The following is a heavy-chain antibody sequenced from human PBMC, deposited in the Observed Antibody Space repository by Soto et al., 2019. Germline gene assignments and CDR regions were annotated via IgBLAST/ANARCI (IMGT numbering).Heavy chain of an antibody. V-gene: IGHV3-20*04. Sequence: EVQLVESGGGVVRPGGSLRLSCAASGFGFDEYGMSWVRQGPGKGLEWVSGINRHGDSTGYADSVKGRVTISRDNAKNSLYLEMNGLKAEDTAVYYCARDHRWGYEYGDYGDSCGQGTLVTVSS. CDR1: GFGFDEYG. J-gene: IGHJ4*02. D-gene: IGHD2-21*01. CDR2: INRHGDST. CDR3: ARDHRWGYEYGDYGDS.